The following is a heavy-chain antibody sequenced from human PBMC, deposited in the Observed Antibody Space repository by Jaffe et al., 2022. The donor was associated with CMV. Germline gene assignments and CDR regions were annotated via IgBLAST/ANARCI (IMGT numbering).Heavy chain of an antibody. J-gene: IGHJ1*01. Sequence: QLQQWGTGLLKPSETLSLTCAVYGGSFSGYYWSWIRQPPGKGLEWIGEINHSGSTNYNPSLKSRVTVSVDKSKNQFSLNLNSVTAADTAIYYCARPAGYNSGWHPFQHWGQGTLVTVSS. V-gene: IGHV4-34*01. D-gene: IGHD6-19*01. CDR1: GGSFSGYY. CDR2: INHSGST. CDR3: ARPAGYNSGWHPFQH.